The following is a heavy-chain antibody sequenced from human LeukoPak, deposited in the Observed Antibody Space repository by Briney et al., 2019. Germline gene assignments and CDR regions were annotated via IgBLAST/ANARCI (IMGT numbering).Heavy chain of an antibody. V-gene: IGHV3-7*01. J-gene: IGHJ6*03. D-gene: IGHD1-26*01. Sequence: PGGSLRLSCEASGFTFSSYWMSWVRQAPGKGLEWVANINQDGSERYYVDSLNGRFTISRDNAKNSLYLQMNSLRVEDTAVYYCAKGRGWEASYYYYYMDVWGKGTTVTISS. CDR2: INQDGSER. CDR3: AKGRGWEASYYYYYMDV. CDR1: GFTFSSYW.